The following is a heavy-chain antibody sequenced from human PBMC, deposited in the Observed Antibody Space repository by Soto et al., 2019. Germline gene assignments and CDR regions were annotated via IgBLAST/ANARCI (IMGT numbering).Heavy chain of an antibody. CDR2: IIGNGAGT. J-gene: IGHJ5*02. D-gene: IGHD1-20*01. CDR3: VKSAAGISGWFDP. V-gene: IGHV3-23*01. Sequence: GGALRLSCTASGFTFSTYAMIWVGQAPGKGLEWVSGIIGNGAGTFYADSVKGRFSISRDNAKNTLFLQMSSLRAEDTAVYYCVKSAAGISGWFDPWGQGTLVTVSS. CDR1: GFTFSTYA.